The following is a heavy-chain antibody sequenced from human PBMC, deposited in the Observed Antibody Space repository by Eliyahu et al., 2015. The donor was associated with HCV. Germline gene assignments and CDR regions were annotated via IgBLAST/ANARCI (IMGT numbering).Heavy chain of an antibody. CDR2: IWYDGSDK. J-gene: IGHJ6*02. CDR1: GFTFSSDG. Sequence: QVQLVESGGGVVQPGRSLRLXCAASGFTFSSDGMHWVRQAPGKGLGWVAVIWYDGSDKYYADSVKGRFTISRDNSKNTVYLQMSSLRAEDTAVYYCARDIYGSGSYYDPTYGMDVWGQGTTVTVSS. CDR3: ARDIYGSGSYYDPTYGMDV. V-gene: IGHV3-33*01. D-gene: IGHD3-10*01.